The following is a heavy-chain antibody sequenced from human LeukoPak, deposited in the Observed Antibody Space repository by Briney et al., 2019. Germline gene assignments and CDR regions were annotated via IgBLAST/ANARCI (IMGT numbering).Heavy chain of an antibody. CDR2: IYTSGST. D-gene: IGHD2-2*02. Sequence: SETLSLTCTVSGGSISSCYWSWIRQPAGKGLEWIGRIYTSGSTNYNPSLKSRVTMSVDTSKNQFSLKLSSVTAADTAVYYCARQYCSSTSCYSRGGWFDPWGQGTLVTVSS. CDR1: GGSISSCY. J-gene: IGHJ5*02. V-gene: IGHV4-4*07. CDR3: ARQYCSSTSCYSRGGWFDP.